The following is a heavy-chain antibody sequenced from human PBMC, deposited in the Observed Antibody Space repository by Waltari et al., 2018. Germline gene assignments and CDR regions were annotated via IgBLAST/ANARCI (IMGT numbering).Heavy chain of an antibody. CDR1: GYSFTTNW. Sequence: EVQLVQSGAEVRKPGESLKISCKASGYSFTTNWIGWVRQMPGKGLEWMGSIDPGDSDTRYSPSFEGQVTISADTSISTAYLQWSSLKASDTAIYYCARPTSNWGQGTLVTVSS. CDR3: ARPTSN. J-gene: IGHJ4*02. CDR2: IDPGDSDT. V-gene: IGHV5-51*01.